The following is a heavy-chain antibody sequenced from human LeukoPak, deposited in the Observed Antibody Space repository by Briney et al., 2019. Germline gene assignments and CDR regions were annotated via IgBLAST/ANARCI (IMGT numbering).Heavy chain of an antibody. D-gene: IGHD6-13*01. CDR3: ARPSSDYSSSWYSRSSWFDP. CDR1: GGSISSSSYY. Sequence: PSETLSLTCTVSGGSISSSSYYWGWIRQPPGKGLEWIGNIYYSGSTYYNPSLKSRVTISVDTSKNQFSLKLSSVTAADTAVYYCARPSSDYSSSWYSRSSWFDPWGQGTLVTVSS. CDR2: IYYSGST. V-gene: IGHV4-39*07. J-gene: IGHJ5*02.